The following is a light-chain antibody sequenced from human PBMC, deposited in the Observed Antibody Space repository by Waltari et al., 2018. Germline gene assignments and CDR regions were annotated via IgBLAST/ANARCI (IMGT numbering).Light chain of an antibody. Sequence: QSALTQPASVSGSPGQSITIPCTGASSDVGSYHLVSWYQQHPGKAPKLLIYDVTQRPSGVSDRFSGSKSGNTASLTISGLQAEDEADYHCSSYAGSNTVVVFGGGTKVTVL. V-gene: IGLV2-23*02. CDR1: SSDVGSYHL. CDR2: DVT. CDR3: SSYAGSNTVVV. J-gene: IGLJ2*01.